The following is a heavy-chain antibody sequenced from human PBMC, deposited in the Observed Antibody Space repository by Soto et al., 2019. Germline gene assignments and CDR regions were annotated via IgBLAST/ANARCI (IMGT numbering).Heavy chain of an antibody. J-gene: IGHJ3*02. D-gene: IGHD3-22*01. CDR2: IYYRGST. V-gene: IGHV4-31*03. CDR3: ARDDAMYYYDSSGYYGPFDI. Sequence: SSETLSLTCTVSGGSISSGGYYWSWIRQHPGKGLEWIGYIYYRGSTYYNPSLKSRVTISVDTSKNKFSLKLSSVTAADTAVYYCARDDAMYYYDSSGYYGPFDIWGQGPIVTV. CDR1: GGSISSGGYY.